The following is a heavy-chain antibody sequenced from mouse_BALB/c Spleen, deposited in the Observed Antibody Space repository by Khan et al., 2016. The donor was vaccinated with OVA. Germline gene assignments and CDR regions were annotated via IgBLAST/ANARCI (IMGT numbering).Heavy chain of an antibody. V-gene: IGHV1S136*01. D-gene: IGHD1-1*01. CDR3: APVGNYYVSFAY. CDR2: IYPFNDDT. J-gene: IGHJ3*01. CDR1: GYTFTSYV. Sequence: VQLQQPGPELVKPGASVKMSCKASGYTFTSYVMHWVKQKPGLGLEWIGYIYPFNDDTKYNEKFKGKATLTSDKSSSTAYMELSSLTSEDSAVYYCAPVGNYYVSFAYWGQGNLVTVSA.